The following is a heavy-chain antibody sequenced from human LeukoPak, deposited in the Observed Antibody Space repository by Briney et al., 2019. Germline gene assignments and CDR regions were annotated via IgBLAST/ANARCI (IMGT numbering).Heavy chain of an antibody. CDR2: ISHSGRT. V-gene: IGHV4-34*01. D-gene: IGHD3-10*01. CDR1: GWSFSGYY. J-gene: IGHJ5*02. CDR3: ARRARKLEYYYGSGSYYGHWFDP. Sequence: SETLSLTCAVYGWSFSGYYWSWIRQPPGKGLEWIGEISHSGRTNYNPSLKSRVTISVDTSRNQFSLKLSSVTAADTAVYYCARRARKLEYYYGSGSYYGHWFDPWGQGTLVTVSS.